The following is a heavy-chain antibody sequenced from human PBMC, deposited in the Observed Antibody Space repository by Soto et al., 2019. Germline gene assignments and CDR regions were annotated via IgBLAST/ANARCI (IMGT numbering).Heavy chain of an antibody. CDR3: ARTRRDYDILPGYYLAY. Sequence: SVKVSCKASGGTFSSYAISWVRQAPGQGLEWMGGIIPIFGTANYAQKFQGRVTITADESTSTAYMELSSLRSEDTAVYYCARTRRDYDILPGYYLAYWGQGTLVTVSS. V-gene: IGHV1-69*13. J-gene: IGHJ4*02. CDR2: IIPIFGTA. CDR1: GGTFSSYA. D-gene: IGHD3-9*01.